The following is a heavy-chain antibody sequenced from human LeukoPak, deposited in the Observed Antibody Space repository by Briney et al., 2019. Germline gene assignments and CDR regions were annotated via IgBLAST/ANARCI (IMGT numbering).Heavy chain of an antibody. D-gene: IGHD3-22*01. Sequence: SETLSLTCAAYGGSFSGYYWSWIRQPPGKGLEWIGEINHSGSTNYNPSLKSRVTISVDTSKNQFSLKLSSVTAADTAVYYCARGLDYYDSSGLNWGQGTLVTVSS. V-gene: IGHV4-34*01. CDR1: GGSFSGYY. J-gene: IGHJ4*02. CDR3: ARGLDYYDSSGLN. CDR2: INHSGST.